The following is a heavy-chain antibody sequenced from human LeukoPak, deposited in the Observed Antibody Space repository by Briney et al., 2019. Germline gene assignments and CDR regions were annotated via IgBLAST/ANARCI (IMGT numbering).Heavy chain of an antibody. CDR3: ARDRYSSSLGAFDI. CDR1: GFTFSSYG. CDR2: ISYDGSNK. V-gene: IGHV3-30*03. D-gene: IGHD6-6*01. Sequence: GSLRLSCAASGFTFSSYGMHWVRQAPGKGLEWVAVISYDGSNKYYADSVKGRFTISRDNSKNTLYLQMNSLRAEDTAVYYCARDRYSSSLGAFDIWGQGTMVTVSS. J-gene: IGHJ3*02.